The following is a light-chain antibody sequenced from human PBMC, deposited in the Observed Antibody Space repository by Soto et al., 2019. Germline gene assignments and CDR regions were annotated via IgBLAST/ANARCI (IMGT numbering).Light chain of an antibody. J-gene: IGLJ3*02. CDR3: STWHDSLNGWV. CDR1: SSNIARRS. Sequence: QAVLTQPPSASATPGQRVTISCSGSSSNIARRSVYWYQQLPGTAPKLLMYSSYLRPSGVPDRFSGAKSGTTASLAISGFQSEDEAEYYCSTWHDSLNGWVFGGGTKLTVL. CDR2: SSY. V-gene: IGLV1-44*01.